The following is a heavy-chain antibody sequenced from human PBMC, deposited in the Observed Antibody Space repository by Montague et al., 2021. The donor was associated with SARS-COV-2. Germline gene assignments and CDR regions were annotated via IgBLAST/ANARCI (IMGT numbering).Heavy chain of an antibody. Sequence: SGSTYYNPSLKSRVTISVDTSKNQFSLKLSSVTAADTAVYYCSRLTLDYYDSSGYYYNDDWGQGTLVTVSS. D-gene: IGHD3-22*01. V-gene: IGHV4-39*01. J-gene: IGHJ4*02. CDR2: SGST. CDR3: SRLTLDYYDSSGYYYNDD.